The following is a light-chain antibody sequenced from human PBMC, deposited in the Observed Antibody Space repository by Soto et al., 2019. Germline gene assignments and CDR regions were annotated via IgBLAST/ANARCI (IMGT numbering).Light chain of an antibody. CDR1: SSNIGSNY. CDR3: AAWDDSLSGV. V-gene: IGLV1-47*01. CDR2: RNN. Sequence: QSVLTQPHSASGTPGQRVTISCSGSSSNIGSNYVYWYQQLPGTAPKLLIYRNNQRPSGVPDRFSGSKSGTSASLATSGLRSEDEADYYCAAWDDSLSGVFGGGTKVTVL. J-gene: IGLJ2*01.